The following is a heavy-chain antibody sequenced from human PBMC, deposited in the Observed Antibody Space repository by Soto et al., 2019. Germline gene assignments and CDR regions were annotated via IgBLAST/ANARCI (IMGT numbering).Heavy chain of an antibody. D-gene: IGHD3-22*01. J-gene: IGHJ6*03. CDR2: INAGNGNT. CDR1: GYTFTSYA. V-gene: IGHV1-3*01. CDR3: ARRRLLPTQTYYYYYYMDV. Sequence: GPPVKVSCKASGYTFTSYAMHWVRQAPGQRLEWMGWINAGNGNTKYSQKFQGRVTITRDTSASTAYMELSSLRSEDTAVYYCARRRLLPTQTYYYYYYMDVWGKGTTVTVSS.